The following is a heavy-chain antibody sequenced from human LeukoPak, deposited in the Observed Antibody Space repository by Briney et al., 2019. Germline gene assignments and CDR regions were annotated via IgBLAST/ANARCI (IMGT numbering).Heavy chain of an antibody. CDR2: ISGSGGST. CDR1: GFTFSSYA. D-gene: IGHD6-19*01. V-gene: IGHV3-23*01. J-gene: IGHJ4*02. CDR3: ARDGSSGWYYYFDY. Sequence: GGSLRLSCAASGFTFSSYAMSWVRQAPGKGLEWVSAISGSGGSTYYADSVKGRFTISRDNSKNALYLQMNSLRAEDTAVYYCARDGSSGWYYYFDYWGQGTLVTVPS.